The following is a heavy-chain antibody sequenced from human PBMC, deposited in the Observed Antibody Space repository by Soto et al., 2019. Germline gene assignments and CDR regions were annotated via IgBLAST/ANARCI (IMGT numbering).Heavy chain of an antibody. CDR3: ARGRGGDSSGWYWFDP. CDR1: GGPFSSYA. CDR2: IIPIFGTA. D-gene: IGHD6-19*01. Sequence: QGQLVQSGAEVKKPGSSVKVSCKASGGPFSSYALSWVRQAPGHGLEWMGGIIPIFGTANYAQKFQGRVTITADKATSTAYRDLSSLRSEDTAVYYWARGRGGDSSGWYWFDPWGQGTLVTVSA. V-gene: IGHV1-69*06. J-gene: IGHJ5*02.